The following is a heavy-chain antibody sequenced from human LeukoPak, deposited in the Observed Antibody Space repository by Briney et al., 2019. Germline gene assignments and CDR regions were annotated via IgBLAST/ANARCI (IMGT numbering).Heavy chain of an antibody. CDR1: GYSISSGYY. D-gene: IGHD3-3*01. V-gene: IGHV4-38-2*02. CDR2: IYHSGST. Sequence: SETLSLTCTVSGYSISSGYYWGWIRQPPGKGLEWIGSIYHSGSTYYNPSLKSRVTISVDTSKNQFSLKLSSVTAADTAVYYCARKGAGDTIFGVVLGLRGYYYYYMDVWGKGTTVTVFS. CDR3: ARKGAGDTIFGVVLGLRGYYYYYMDV. J-gene: IGHJ6*03.